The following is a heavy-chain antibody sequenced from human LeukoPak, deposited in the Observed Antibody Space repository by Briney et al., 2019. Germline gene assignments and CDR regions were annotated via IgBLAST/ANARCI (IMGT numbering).Heavy chain of an antibody. Sequence: SETLSLTCAVYGGSFSAYFWSWIRQPPGKGLECIGEINHSGSTNYNPSLKSRVAISVDTSKNQFSLKLNSVTAADTAVYYCARDRSYSHRAFDIWGQRTMVTVSS. D-gene: IGHD3-10*01. V-gene: IGHV4-34*01. CDR3: ARDRSYSHRAFDI. CDR1: GGSFSAYF. J-gene: IGHJ3*02. CDR2: INHSGST.